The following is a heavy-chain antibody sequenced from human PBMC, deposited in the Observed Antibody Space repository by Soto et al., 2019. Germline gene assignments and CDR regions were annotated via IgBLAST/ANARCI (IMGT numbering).Heavy chain of an antibody. CDR1: GGSFSGYY. CDR3: ARVNKRRGMDV. V-gene: IGHV4-34*01. CDR2: INHSGST. Sequence: SETLSLTCSVYGGSFSGYYWSWIRQPPGKGLEWIGEINHSGSTNYNPSLKSRVTISVDTSKNQFSLKLSSVTAADTAVYYCARVNKRRGMDVWGQGTTVTVSS. J-gene: IGHJ6*02.